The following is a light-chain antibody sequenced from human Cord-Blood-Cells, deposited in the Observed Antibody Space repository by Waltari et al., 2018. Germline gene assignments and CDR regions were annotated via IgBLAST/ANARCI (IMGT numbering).Light chain of an antibody. Sequence: DIVMTKSPSSLPVSLGERPTINCKPSHSVLYSSNNKNYLAWYQQKPVHPPKLLIHWASTRESGLPNRCCGSGSEKDFALTMCRLQAEAVEVDDCQQYYRTSCTFGRGYKVD. CDR1: HSVLYSSNNKNY. V-gene: IGKV4-1*01. CDR2: WAS. J-gene: IGKJ3*01. CDR3: QQYYRTSCT.